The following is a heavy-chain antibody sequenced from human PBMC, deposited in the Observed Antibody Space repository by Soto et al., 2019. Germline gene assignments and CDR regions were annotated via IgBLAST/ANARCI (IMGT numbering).Heavy chain of an antibody. Sequence: SETLSLTCTISGVSISSGKWWSWVRQPPGEGLEWNGEIFHTGNTDYKPSLKSRVSILVDKSKNQFSLNLDSVTAADTAVYYCARNLFDSRGYPPEVWGQGILVTGLL. CDR1: GVSISSGKW. CDR3: ARNLFDSRGYPPEV. CDR2: IFHTGNT. D-gene: IGHD3-22*01. V-gene: IGHV4-4*02. J-gene: IGHJ4*02.